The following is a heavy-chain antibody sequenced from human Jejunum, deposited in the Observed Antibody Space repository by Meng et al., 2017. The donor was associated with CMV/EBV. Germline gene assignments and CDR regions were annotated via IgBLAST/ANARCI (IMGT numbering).Heavy chain of an antibody. Sequence: SGFTLINYRMNGDRQAPGKGPGWVSHPWNGDAIYEDSVKGRFTTTRDNAKNSLYLEMNGLRAEDTAVYYCARDGEGQLVHWFDYWGQGTLVTVSS. CDR3: ARDGEGQLVHWFDY. CDR2: PWNGDAI. J-gene: IGHJ4*02. V-gene: IGHV3-48*03. D-gene: IGHD2-2*01. CDR1: GFTLINYR.